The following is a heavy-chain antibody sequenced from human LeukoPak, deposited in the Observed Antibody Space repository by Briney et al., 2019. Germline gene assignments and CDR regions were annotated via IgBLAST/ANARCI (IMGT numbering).Heavy chain of an antibody. CDR2: MNPNSGNT. CDR1: GYTFTSYY. J-gene: IGHJ6*02. CDR3: ARDEVVAAPNYFGMVV. Sequence: GASVKVSCKASGYTFTSYYMHWVRQATGQGLGWMGWMNPNSGNTGLAQKFQGRVTLTRDTSLSTAYMELSNLRSDDTAVYYCARDEVVAAPNYFGMVVWGQGTTVSVSS. V-gene: IGHV1-8*02. D-gene: IGHD2-15*01.